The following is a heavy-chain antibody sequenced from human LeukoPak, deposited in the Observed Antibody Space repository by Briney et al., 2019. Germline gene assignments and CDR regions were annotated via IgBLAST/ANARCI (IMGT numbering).Heavy chain of an antibody. CDR3: AREDSSGLDY. J-gene: IGHJ4*02. CDR2: SSSGSTI. D-gene: IGHD6-19*01. Sequence: GGSLRLSCAASGFTFSIYEMNWVRQAPGKGLEWVSSSSGSTIYYADSVKGRFTISRDNAKNSLYLQMNSPRAEDTAIYYCAREDSSGLDYWGQGTLVTVSS. CDR1: GFTFSIYE. V-gene: IGHV3-48*03.